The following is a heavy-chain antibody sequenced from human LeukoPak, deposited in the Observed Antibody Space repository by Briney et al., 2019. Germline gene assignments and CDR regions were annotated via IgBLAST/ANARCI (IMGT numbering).Heavy chain of an antibody. V-gene: IGHV3-11*05. D-gene: IGHD2-15*01. CDR1: GFTFSDYY. J-gene: IGHJ4*02. CDR3: ARGRYCSGGTCSPVRY. CDR2: IGSSNSYT. Sequence: GGSLRLSCAASGFTFSDYYMSWIRQAPGKGLEWVSYIGSSNSYTFYADSVKGRFTISRDNARSSLYLQMNSLRVEDTAVYYCARGRYCSGGTCSPVRYWGQGTLVTVSS.